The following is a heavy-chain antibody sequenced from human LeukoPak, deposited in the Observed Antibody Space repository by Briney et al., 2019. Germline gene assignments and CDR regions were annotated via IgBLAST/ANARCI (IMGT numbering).Heavy chain of an antibody. V-gene: IGHV3-33*01. D-gene: IGHD6-19*01. CDR1: GFDFRTHA. J-gene: IGHJ5*02. Sequence: GGSLRLSCSAFGFDFRTHAMHWVRQAPGKGLEWVAMIWRGGNNKYYGDSVQGRLTISRDDSRRKVFLQMDTLSAEDTAVYYCTMDPPDSGWAFWSWGQGALVTVFS. CDR2: IWRGGNNK. CDR3: TMDPPDSGWAFWS.